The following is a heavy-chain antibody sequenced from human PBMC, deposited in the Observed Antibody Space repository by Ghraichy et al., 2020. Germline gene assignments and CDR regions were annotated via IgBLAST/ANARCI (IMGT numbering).Heavy chain of an antibody. CDR1: GFTFSTYS. CDR2: IGGRSTHI. V-gene: IGHV3-21*06. CDR3: ARGGSDIEVVPAAIISMDV. Sequence: GGSLRLSCAVSGFTFSTYSMNWVRQAPGKGLEWVSSIGGRSTHIYYADSVKGRFIISRDNAKNSLYLQMDSLRAEDTAVYYCARGGSDIEVVPAAIISMDVWGQGTPVTISS. D-gene: IGHD2-2*02. J-gene: IGHJ6*02.